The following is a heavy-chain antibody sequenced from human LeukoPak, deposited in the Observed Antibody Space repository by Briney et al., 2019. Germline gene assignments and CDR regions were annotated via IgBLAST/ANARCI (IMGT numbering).Heavy chain of an antibody. Sequence: ASVKVSCKASGGTFNSYAISWVRQAPGQGLEWMGGIIPIFGTANYAQKSQGRVTITADKSTSTAYMELSSLRSEDTAVYYCASGMSSHDAFDIWGQGTMVTVSS. CDR2: IIPIFGTA. D-gene: IGHD5/OR15-5a*01. J-gene: IGHJ3*02. V-gene: IGHV1-69*06. CDR3: ASGMSSHDAFDI. CDR1: GGTFNSYA.